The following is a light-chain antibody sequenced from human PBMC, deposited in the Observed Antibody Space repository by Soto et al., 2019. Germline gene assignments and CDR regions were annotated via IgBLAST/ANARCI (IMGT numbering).Light chain of an antibody. V-gene: IGKV1-5*01. CDR3: QQYNTHSGT. CDR1: QTVNAW. CDR2: DAS. J-gene: IGKJ1*01. Sequence: DIQMTQSPSTLSVSLGDRVTITCRASQTVNAWLAWYQHKPGKAPKPLIYDASILESGVPARFSGSGSGTEFILTISSLQPDDVGTYYCQQYNTHSGTFGQGTKVEIK.